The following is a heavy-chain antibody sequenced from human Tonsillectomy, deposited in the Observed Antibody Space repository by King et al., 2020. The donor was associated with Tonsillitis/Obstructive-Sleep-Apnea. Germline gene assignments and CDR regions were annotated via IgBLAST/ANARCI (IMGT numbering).Heavy chain of an antibody. D-gene: IGHD3-22*01. Sequence: VQLVESGGGVVQPGRSLRLSCAASGFTFSSYGMHWVRQAPGKGLEWVAVISYDGSNKNYVDSVKGRFTISRDNSKNTLYLQMNSLRAEDTAVYYCAKGPPPTYYDSSGPTRNTPEYYFDYWVQGTLVTVS. CDR3: AKGPPPTYYDSSGPTRNTPEYYFDY. CDR2: ISYDGSNK. V-gene: IGHV3-30*18. CDR1: GFTFSSYG. J-gene: IGHJ4*02.